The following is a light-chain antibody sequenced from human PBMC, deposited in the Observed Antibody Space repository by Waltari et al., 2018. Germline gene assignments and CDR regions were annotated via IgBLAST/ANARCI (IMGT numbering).Light chain of an antibody. CDR2: GAS. Sequence: EIVLTQSPGTLSLSPGERATLSCRASQSLTKRYLVGYQQKPGQAPRLRIYGASSRAAGIPDRFSGSGSGTDFTLTISRLEPEDSAVYYCQQYGSSVMYTFGQGTKLEIK. CDR3: QQYGSSVMYT. V-gene: IGKV3-20*01. J-gene: IGKJ2*01. CDR1: QSLTKRY.